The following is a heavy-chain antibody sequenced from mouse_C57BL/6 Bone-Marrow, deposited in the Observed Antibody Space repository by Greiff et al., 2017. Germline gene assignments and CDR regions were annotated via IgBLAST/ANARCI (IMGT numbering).Heavy chain of an antibody. V-gene: IGHV1-80*01. J-gene: IGHJ2*01. Sequence: LQQSGASVKISCKASGYAFSSYWMNWVKQRPGKGLEWIGPIYPGDGDTNYNGKFKGKATLTADKSSSTAYMQLSSLTSEDSAVYFCGRRRVLRRGAFDYWGQGTTLTVSS. CDR3: GRRRVLRRGAFDY. CDR1: GYAFSSYW. CDR2: IYPGDGDT. D-gene: IGHD1-1*01.